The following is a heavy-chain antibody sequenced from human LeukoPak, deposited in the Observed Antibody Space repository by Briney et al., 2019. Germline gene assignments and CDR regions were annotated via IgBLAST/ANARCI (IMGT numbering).Heavy chain of an antibody. CDR2: INHSGST. D-gene: IGHD6-13*01. CDR1: GGSISSGGYS. V-gene: IGHV4-30-2*01. CDR3: ARVMQQLPDY. Sequence: SQTLSLTCAVSGGSISSGGYSWSWIRQPPGKGLEWIGEINHSGSTNYNPSLKSRVTISVDTSKNQFSLKLSSVTAADTAVYYCARVMQQLPDYWGQGTLVTVSS. J-gene: IGHJ4*02.